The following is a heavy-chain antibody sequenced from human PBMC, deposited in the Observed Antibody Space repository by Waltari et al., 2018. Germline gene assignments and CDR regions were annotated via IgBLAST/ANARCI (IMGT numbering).Heavy chain of an antibody. D-gene: IGHD2-15*01. CDR2: LDLGTGVT. CDR1: GFTFGEYA. Sequence: EVQLVESGGGLVQPGRSLRLSCTGSGFTFGEYAVHWVRQPPGERLGLVSGLDLGTGVTGYADSVKGRFTISRDNAKNSLNLQMDSLRAEDTAFYYCGKDMSPGGLDNWGQGILVTVSS. CDR3: GKDMSPGGLDN. V-gene: IGHV3-9*01. J-gene: IGHJ4*02.